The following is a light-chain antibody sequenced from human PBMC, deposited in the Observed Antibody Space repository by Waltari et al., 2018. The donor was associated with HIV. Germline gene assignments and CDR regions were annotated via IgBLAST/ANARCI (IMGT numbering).Light chain of an antibody. J-gene: IGKJ2*01. CDR1: RSVSSNY. V-gene: IGKV3-20*01. Sequence: ENVLTQSPGTLSLSPGERATLSCRASRSVSSNYLTWYQQRPGQAPRLLIYAASTRATAIPDRFSGRGSGTDFTLTSSRLEHEDVAVYYCQQYGTSPYTFGQGTKVEI. CDR3: QQYGTSPYT. CDR2: AAS.